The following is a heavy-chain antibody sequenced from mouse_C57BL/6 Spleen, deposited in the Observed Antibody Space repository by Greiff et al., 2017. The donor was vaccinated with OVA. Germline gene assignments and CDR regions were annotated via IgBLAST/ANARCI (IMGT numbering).Heavy chain of an antibody. CDR2: INPNNGGT. V-gene: IGHV1-26*01. CDR1: GYTFTDYY. Sequence: VQLQQSGPELVKPGASVKISCKASGYTFTDYYMNWVKQSHGKSLEWIGDINPNNGGTSYNQKFKGKATLTVDKSSSTAYMELRSLTSEDSAVYYCAGYGNYVWYFDVWGTGTTVTVSS. CDR3: AGYGNYVWYFDV. D-gene: IGHD2-1*01. J-gene: IGHJ1*03.